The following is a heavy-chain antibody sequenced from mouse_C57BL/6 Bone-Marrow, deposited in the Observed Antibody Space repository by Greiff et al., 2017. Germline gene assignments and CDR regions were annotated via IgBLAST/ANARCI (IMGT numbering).Heavy chain of an antibody. CDR1: GYTFTGYW. V-gene: IGHV1-9*01. CDR3: AMLGGYDYDGAPWFAY. J-gene: IGHJ3*01. CDR2: ILPGSGST. D-gene: IGHD2-4*01. Sequence: VQLQESGAELMKPGASVKLSCKATGYTFTGYWIEWVKQRPGHGLEWIGEILPGSGSTNYNEKFKGKATFTADPSSNTAYMQLSSLTTEDSAIYYCAMLGGYDYDGAPWFAYWGQGTLVTVSA.